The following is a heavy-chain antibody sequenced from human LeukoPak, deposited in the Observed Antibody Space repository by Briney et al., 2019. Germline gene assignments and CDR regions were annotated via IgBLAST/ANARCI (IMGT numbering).Heavy chain of an antibody. J-gene: IGHJ5*01. Sequence: PGGFLRLSCAASGFSLSSFQMNWVRQAPGKGLEWISYISDSGTTEYYADSVKGRFTISRDNAKNSLYLQMNSLTGEDTALYYCARDGTTNRYNWFDSWGQGTLVTVSS. CDR2: ISDSGTTE. D-gene: IGHD2-8*01. V-gene: IGHV3-48*03. CDR3: ARDGTTNRYNWFDS. CDR1: GFSLSSFQ.